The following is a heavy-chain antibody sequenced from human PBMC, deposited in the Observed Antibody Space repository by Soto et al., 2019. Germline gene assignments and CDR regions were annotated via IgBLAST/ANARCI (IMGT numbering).Heavy chain of an antibody. Sequence: ASVKVSCKASGYSFSSFGISWVRQAPGQGLEWVGWVSVPSGDASSAQNFQGRVTVTTDTSTSTAYMEVGSLRSDDTAVYYCARTCRSGGSCYLEYWGEGTLVTVSS. CDR2: VSVPSGDA. CDR3: ARTCRSGGSCYLEY. J-gene: IGHJ4*02. CDR1: GYSFSSFG. D-gene: IGHD2-15*01. V-gene: IGHV1-18*01.